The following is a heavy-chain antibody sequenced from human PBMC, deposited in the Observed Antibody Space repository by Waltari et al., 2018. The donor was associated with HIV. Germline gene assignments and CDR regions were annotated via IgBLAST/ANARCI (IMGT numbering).Heavy chain of an antibody. CDR2: INTGGSTR. V-gene: IGHV3-11*01. CDR3: ARARYSGYDHPTYFDH. D-gene: IGHD5-12*01. Sequence: QVHLVESGGGLVKPGGSLRPSCPASALTFSDYYLRWIRQAPGKGLEWVSYINTGGSTRHLTDSVKGRFTISRDNAKNSLYLQMNDLRSEDTAVYYCARARYSGYDHPTYFDHWGQGTPVTVSS. CDR1: ALTFSDYY. J-gene: IGHJ4*02.